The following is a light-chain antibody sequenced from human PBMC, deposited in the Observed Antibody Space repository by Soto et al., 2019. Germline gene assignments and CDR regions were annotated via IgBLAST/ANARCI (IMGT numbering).Light chain of an antibody. CDR2: EVN. J-gene: IGLJ1*01. Sequence: QSALTQPRSVSGYPGQSVTISCTGTTSDVGGYNYVSWYQHHPGKAPKFMMYEVNKRPSGVPDRFSGSKSGNTASLTISGLQADDEADYYCCSYAGSYTYDFGTGTKVTVL. CDR3: CSYAGSYTYD. CDR1: TSDVGGYNY. V-gene: IGLV2-11*01.